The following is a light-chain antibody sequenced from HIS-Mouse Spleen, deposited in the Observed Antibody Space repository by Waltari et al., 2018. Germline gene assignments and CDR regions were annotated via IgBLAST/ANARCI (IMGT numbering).Light chain of an antibody. CDR3: YSTDSSGNHRV. J-gene: IGLJ2*01. CDR2: EDS. V-gene: IGLV3-10*01. Sequence: SYALTQPPSVSVSPGHTGRITCSGGALPKKYAHWYQQKSGQAPVLVIYEDSKRPSGIPERFSGSSSGTMATLTISGAQVEDEADYYCYSTDSSGNHRVFGGGTKLTVL. CDR1: ALPKKY.